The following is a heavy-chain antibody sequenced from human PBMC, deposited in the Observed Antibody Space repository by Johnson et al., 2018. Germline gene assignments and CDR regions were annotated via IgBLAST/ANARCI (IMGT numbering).Heavy chain of an antibody. J-gene: IGHJ6*02. D-gene: IGHD4/OR15-4a*01. CDR2: ISHEGSNK. CDR1: GFTFSSYA. Sequence: QVQLVQSGGGVVQPGRSLRLSCAASGFTFSSYALYWVRQAPGKGLEWVALISHEGSNKYFADSVKGRCTISRDNSKNTLVLQMNSLRAEDTAVYYCARDHKVLGSYYYYYGMDVWGQGTTVTVSS. V-gene: IGHV3-30-3*01. CDR3: ARDHKVLGSYYYYYGMDV.